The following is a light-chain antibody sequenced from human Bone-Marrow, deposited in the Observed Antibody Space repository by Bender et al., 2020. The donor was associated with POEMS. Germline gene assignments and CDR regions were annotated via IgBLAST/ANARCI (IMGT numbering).Light chain of an antibody. CDR1: SGDVGSSDR. V-gene: IGLV2-14*02. CDR2: DVS. Sequence: QSALTQPASVSGSPGQSITISCTGTSGDVGSSDRLSWYQQYPGKVPKLMIYDVSKRPSGVPDRFSGSKSGNTASLTISGLQAEDEADYYCAAWDAGLSGGVFGGGTKLTVL. CDR3: AAWDAGLSGGV. J-gene: IGLJ3*02.